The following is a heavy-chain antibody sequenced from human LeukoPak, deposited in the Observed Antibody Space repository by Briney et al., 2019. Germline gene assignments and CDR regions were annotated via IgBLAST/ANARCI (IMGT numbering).Heavy chain of an antibody. Sequence: GESLKISCKASGYRFTSYWIGWVRQMPGKGLEWMGIIYPGDSDTRYSPSFQGQVTISADKSISTAYLQWSSLKASDTAIYYCARPSDSNTWSRRTFDLWGQGTMVTVFS. CDR3: ARPSDSNTWSRRTFDL. D-gene: IGHD6-13*01. CDR1: GYRFTSYW. J-gene: IGHJ3*01. CDR2: IYPGDSDT. V-gene: IGHV5-51*01.